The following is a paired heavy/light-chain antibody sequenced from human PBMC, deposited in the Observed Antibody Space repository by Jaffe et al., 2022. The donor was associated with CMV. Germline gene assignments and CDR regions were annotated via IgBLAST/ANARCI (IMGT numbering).Heavy chain of an antibody. Sequence: QVQLVESGGGVVQPGRSLRVSCAASGFTFSNYGVHWVRQSTGKGLEWLAVIYNDGNKKYYAESVKDRFTISRDNSKSTLYLQMNSLRVDDTAVYYCARDWGSGSSFYFDYWGQGTLVTVSS. CDR2: IYNDGNKK. D-gene: IGHD2-15*01. CDR1: GFTFSNYG. V-gene: IGHV3-33*01. CDR3: ARDWGSGSSFYFDY. J-gene: IGHJ4*02.
Light chain of an antibody. J-gene: IGKJ4*01. CDR3: QQYYGIPLT. CDR2: WAS. V-gene: IGKV4-1*01. Sequence: DVVMTQSPDSLAVSLGERATINCKSSQSVLSSSNNKNYLAWYQQKPGQPPKVLIYWASTRKSGVPDRFSGSGSGTDFTLTISSLQAEDVAVYYCQQYYGIPLTFGGGTKVEI. CDR1: QSVLSSSNNKNY.